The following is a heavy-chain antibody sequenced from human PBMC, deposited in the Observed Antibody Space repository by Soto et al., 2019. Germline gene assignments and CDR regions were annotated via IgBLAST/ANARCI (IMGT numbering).Heavy chain of an antibody. D-gene: IGHD4-4*01. V-gene: IGHV1-46*01. Sequence: ASVKVSCKASGYTFTSYYMHCVRQAPGQGLEWMGIINPSGGSTSYAQKFQGRVTMTRDTSTSTVYMELSSLRSEDTAVYYCASPRDYSNYRDGMDVWGQGTTVTVSS. CDR3: ASPRDYSNYRDGMDV. J-gene: IGHJ6*02. CDR2: INPSGGST. CDR1: GYTFTSYY.